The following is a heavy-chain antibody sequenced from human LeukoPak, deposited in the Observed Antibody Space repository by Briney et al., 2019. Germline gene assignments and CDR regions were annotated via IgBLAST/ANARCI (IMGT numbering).Heavy chain of an antibody. V-gene: IGHV4-4*07. J-gene: IGHJ5*02. CDR2: IYTSGST. D-gene: IGHD6-19*01. CDR3: ARAHVGDSSGWYGDGQWFDP. CDR1: GGSISSYY. Sequence: SETLSLTCTVSGGSISSYYWSWIRQPAGKGLEWIGRIYTSGSTNYNPPLKSRVTMSGDTSKNQFSRKLSSGTAGATAVYYCARAHVGDSSGWYGDGQWFDPWGQGTLVTVSS.